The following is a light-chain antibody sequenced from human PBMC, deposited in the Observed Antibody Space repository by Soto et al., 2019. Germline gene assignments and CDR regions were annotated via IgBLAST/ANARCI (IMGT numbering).Light chain of an antibody. V-gene: IGLV2-8*01. CDR3: SSYTSSSTLHV. Sequence: QSALTQPPSASGSPGQSVTISCTGAGTDVGQYNYVSWYQQHPGKAPKLLIHHVSRRPSGVPARFSGSKSGNTASLTVSGLQTEDEADYYCSSYTSSSTLHVFGTGTKVTVL. J-gene: IGLJ1*01. CDR2: HVS. CDR1: GTDVGQYNY.